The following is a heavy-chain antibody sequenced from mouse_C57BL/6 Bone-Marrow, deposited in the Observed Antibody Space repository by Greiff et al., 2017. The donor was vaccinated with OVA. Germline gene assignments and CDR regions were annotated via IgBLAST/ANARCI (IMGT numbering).Heavy chain of an antibody. CDR2: ISYDGSN. J-gene: IGHJ3*01. V-gene: IGHV3-6*01. Sequence: DVQLQESGPGLVKPSQSLSLTCSVTGYSITSGYYWYWIRQFPGNKLEWMGYISYDGSNNSNPSLKNRTSITRDTSNNKFFLKLNSVTTEDTATYYCARDRLRGAYWGQGTLVTVSA. D-gene: IGHD2-4*01. CDR1: GYSITSGYY. CDR3: ARDRLRGAY.